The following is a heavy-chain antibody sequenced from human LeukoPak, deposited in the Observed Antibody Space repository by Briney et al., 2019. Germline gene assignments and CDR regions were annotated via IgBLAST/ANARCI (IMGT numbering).Heavy chain of an antibody. D-gene: IGHD1-26*01. CDR2: MHSDGTNK. Sequence: PGGSLRLSCAASGFTFSSYGMHWVRQAPGKGLEWVTFMHSDGTNKYYADSMKGRFTVSRDNSKNTLYLQMNSLRAEDTAVYYCAKGATGDWGQGTLVTVSS. V-gene: IGHV3-30*02. CDR1: GFTFSSYG. J-gene: IGHJ4*02. CDR3: AKGATGD.